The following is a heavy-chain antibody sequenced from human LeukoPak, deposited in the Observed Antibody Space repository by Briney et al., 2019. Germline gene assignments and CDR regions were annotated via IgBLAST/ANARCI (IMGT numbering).Heavy chain of an antibody. J-gene: IGHJ4*02. V-gene: IGHV4-34*01. D-gene: IGHD3-22*01. CDR1: GGSISSYY. Sequence: SETLSLTCTVSGGSISSYYWSWIRQPPGKGLEWIGEINHSGSTNYNPSLKSRVTISVDTSKNQFSLKLNSVTAADTAVYYCARADNTYYYDSSGTIDYWGQGTLVTVSS. CDR3: ARADNTYYYDSSGTIDY. CDR2: INHSGST.